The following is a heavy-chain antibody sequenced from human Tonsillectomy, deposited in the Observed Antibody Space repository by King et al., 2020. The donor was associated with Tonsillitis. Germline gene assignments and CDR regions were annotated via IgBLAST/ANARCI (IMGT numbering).Heavy chain of an antibody. CDR3: AREGYSWYGGFDY. CDR2: LSSSGCTI. V-gene: IGHV3-48*03. Sequence: VQLVESGGGLVQPGGSLRLSCAASGFPFSSFEMNWVRQAPGEGLEWVSYLSSSGCTIFYADSVKGRFPISRDNAKNSLFLQMNSLRAEDTAVYYCAREGYSWYGGFDYWGQGTLVTVSS. CDR1: GFPFSSFE. D-gene: IGHD6-13*01. J-gene: IGHJ4*02.